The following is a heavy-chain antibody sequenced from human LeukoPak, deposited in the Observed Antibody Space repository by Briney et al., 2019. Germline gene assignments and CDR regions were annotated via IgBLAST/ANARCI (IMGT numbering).Heavy chain of an antibody. Sequence: PSETLSLTCTVSGRSISSYYWSSIRQPPRKGLEWNGFIYYSRSPNYNPSLQSRVTISVDTSKNQFSLKLSSVTAADTAVYYCVSLGYYYDSSGYVITWGQGTLVTVSS. CDR1: GRSISSYY. CDR2: IYYSRSP. J-gene: IGHJ5*02. D-gene: IGHD3-22*01. V-gene: IGHV4-59*01. CDR3: VSLGYYYDSSGYVIT.